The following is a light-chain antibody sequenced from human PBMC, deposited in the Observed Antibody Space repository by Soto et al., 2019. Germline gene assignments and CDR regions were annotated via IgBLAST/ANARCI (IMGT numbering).Light chain of an antibody. CDR2: DVS. CDR1: SNDVGAYNY. Sequence: QSALTQPRSVSGSPGQSVIISCTGTSNDVGAYNYVSWYQQHPGKAPKLVIYDVSKRPSGVPARFSGSKSGNTASLTISGLQAEDEADYFCCSYAVRDTFFVFGIGTKVTVL. V-gene: IGLV2-11*01. J-gene: IGLJ1*01. CDR3: CSYAVRDTFFV.